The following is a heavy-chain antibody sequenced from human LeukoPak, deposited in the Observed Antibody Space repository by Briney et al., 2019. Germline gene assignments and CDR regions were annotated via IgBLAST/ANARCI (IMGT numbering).Heavy chain of an antibody. CDR1: GFTFSSHH. Sequence: GGSLRLSCAASGFTFSSHHMHWARQAPGKGLEWVAAITDSSTNMYYADSVRGRFTISRDDARNSLYLQMNSLRAEDTAMYYCARRSDYVDSWGQGTLVTVSS. V-gene: IGHV3-21*01. CDR2: ITDSSTNM. J-gene: IGHJ4*02. CDR3: ARRSDYVDS. D-gene: IGHD3-3*01.